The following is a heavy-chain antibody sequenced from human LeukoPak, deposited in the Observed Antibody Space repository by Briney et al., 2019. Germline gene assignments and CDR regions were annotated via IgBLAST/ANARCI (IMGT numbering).Heavy chain of an antibody. D-gene: IGHD3-22*01. CDR2: MNPNSGNI. CDR3: VVDYDSSGYQEASPVQFDY. CDR1: EYTFTSYD. J-gene: IGHJ4*02. Sequence: ASVKVSCKASEYTFTSYDINWVRQATGQGLEWMGWMNPNSGNIGYAQKFQGRVTMTRNTSISTAYMELSSLRSEDTAVYYCVVDYDSSGYQEASPVQFDYWGQGTLVTVSS. V-gene: IGHV1-8*01.